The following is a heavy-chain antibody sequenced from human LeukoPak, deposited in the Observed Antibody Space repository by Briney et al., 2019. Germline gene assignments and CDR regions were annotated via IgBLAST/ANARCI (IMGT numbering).Heavy chain of an antibody. Sequence: SETLSLTCAVYGGSFSGYYWSWIRQPPGKGLEWIGEINHSGSTNYNPSLKSRVTISVDTSKNQFSLKLSSVTAADTAAYYCARDYGSGSPLDYWGQGTLVTVSS. CDR2: INHSGST. CDR1: GGSFSGYY. V-gene: IGHV4-34*01. CDR3: ARDYGSGSPLDY. J-gene: IGHJ4*02. D-gene: IGHD3-10*01.